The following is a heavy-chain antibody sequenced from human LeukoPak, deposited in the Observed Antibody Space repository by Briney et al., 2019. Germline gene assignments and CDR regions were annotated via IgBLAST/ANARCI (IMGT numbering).Heavy chain of an antibody. Sequence: ASVKVSCKASGYTFTSYYMHWVRQAPGQGLEWMGIINPSGGSTTYAQKFQDRVTMTGDTSTSTVYMELSSLRSEDTAVYYCARDLFIATSGEGPGYWGQGTLVTVSS. D-gene: IGHD6-13*01. CDR3: ARDLFIATSGEGPGY. CDR2: INPSGGST. J-gene: IGHJ4*02. CDR1: GYTFTSYY. V-gene: IGHV1-46*01.